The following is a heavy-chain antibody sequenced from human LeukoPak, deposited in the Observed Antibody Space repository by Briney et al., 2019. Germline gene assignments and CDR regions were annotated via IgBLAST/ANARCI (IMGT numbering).Heavy chain of an antibody. J-gene: IGHJ4*02. V-gene: IGHV4-4*02. D-gene: IGHD6-19*01. Sequence: PSETLSLTCAVSGGSISSSNWWSWVRQPPGKGLEWIGEIYHSGSTNYNPSLKSRVTISVDMSKNQFSLKLSSVTAADTAVYYCAREPIAVAQFDYWGQGTLVTVSS. CDR2: IYHSGST. CDR1: GGSISSSNW. CDR3: AREPIAVAQFDY.